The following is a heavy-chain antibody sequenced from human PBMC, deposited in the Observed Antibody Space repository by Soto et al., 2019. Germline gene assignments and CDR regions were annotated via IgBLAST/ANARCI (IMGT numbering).Heavy chain of an antibody. CDR1: GYTLTELS. J-gene: IGHJ6*02. CDR2: FDPEDGET. D-gene: IGHD2-2*02. V-gene: IGHV1-24*01. CDR3: ATRSTVVVPAAIQTADYYYYGMDV. Sequence: ASVKVSCKVSGYTLTELSMHWVRQAPGKGLEWMGGFDPEDGETIYAQKFQGRVTVTEDTSTDTAYMELSSLRSEDTAVYYCATRSTVVVPAAIQTADYYYYGMDVWGQGTTVTVSS.